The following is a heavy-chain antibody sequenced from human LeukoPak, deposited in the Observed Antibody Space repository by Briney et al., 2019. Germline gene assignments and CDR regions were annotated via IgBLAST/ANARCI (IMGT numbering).Heavy chain of an antibody. CDR3: AGHRGYSYGRLDY. Sequence: GGSLRLSCAASGFTFSSYAMSWVRQAPGKGLEWVSAISGSGGSTYYADSVKGRFTISRDNSKNTLYLQMNSLRAEDTAVYYCAGHRGYSYGRLDYWGQGTLVTVSS. CDR1: GFTFSSYA. V-gene: IGHV3-23*01. J-gene: IGHJ4*02. CDR2: ISGSGGST. D-gene: IGHD5-18*01.